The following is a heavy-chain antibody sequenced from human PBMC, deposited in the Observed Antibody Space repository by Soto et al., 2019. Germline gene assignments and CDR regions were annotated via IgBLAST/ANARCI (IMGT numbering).Heavy chain of an antibody. Sequence: SQTLSLTCDISGDSVSSKSAALKWVRQSPSRGLEWLGRTYYRSKWYNDYAVSVKSRITINPDTSKNQFSLPLNSVTPEDTAVNYCASGYGDSEWFDPWGQGTLVTVSS. D-gene: IGHD4-17*01. CDR2: TYYRSKWYN. CDR1: GDSVSSKSAA. J-gene: IGHJ5*02. V-gene: IGHV6-1*01. CDR3: ASGYGDSEWFDP.